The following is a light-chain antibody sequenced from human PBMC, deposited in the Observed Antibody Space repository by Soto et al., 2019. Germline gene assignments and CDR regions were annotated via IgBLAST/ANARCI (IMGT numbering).Light chain of an antibody. Sequence: DIQMTQSPSTLSASVGDRVTITCRASQSISSWLAWYQHKPGKAPKLLIYKATSLESGVPSRFSGSGSGTEFTLTISSLQPDDFATYYCQQYKSSSQTFGQGTMVEIK. CDR2: KAT. J-gene: IGKJ1*01. CDR3: QQYKSSSQT. V-gene: IGKV1-5*03. CDR1: QSISSW.